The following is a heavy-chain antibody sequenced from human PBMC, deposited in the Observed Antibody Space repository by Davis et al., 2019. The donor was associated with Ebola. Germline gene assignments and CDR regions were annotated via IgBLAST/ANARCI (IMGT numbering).Heavy chain of an antibody. Sequence: GGSLRLSCAASGFTFSSYAMNWVRQAPGKGLEWVSGISSSGGSTYYVGSVKGRFTISRDNSKNTLYLQMNSLRPEDTAVYYCAKVAVDYWGQGTLVTVSS. J-gene: IGHJ4*02. CDR3: AKVAVDY. V-gene: IGHV3-23*01. CDR1: GFTFSSYA. CDR2: ISSSGGST.